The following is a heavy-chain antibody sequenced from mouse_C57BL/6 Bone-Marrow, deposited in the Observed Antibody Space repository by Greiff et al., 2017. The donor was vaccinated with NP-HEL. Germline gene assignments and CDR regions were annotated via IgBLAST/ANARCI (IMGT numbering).Heavy chain of an antibody. J-gene: IGHJ2*01. CDR1: GYTFTSYW. V-gene: IGHV1-55*01. CDR3: ALTTVVATRDYFDY. D-gene: IGHD1-1*01. CDR2: IYPGSGST. Sequence: QVQLQQPGAELVKPGASVKMSCKASGYTFTSYWITWVKQRPGQGLEWIGDIYPGSGSTNYNEKFKSKATLTVDTSSSTAYMQLSSLTSEDSADYYCALTTVVATRDYFDYWGQGTTLTVSS.